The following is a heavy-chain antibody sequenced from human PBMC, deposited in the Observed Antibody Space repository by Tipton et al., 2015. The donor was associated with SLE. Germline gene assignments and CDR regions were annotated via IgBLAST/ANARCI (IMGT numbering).Heavy chain of an antibody. CDR1: GGSFSGYY. Sequence: SLRLSCAVYGGSFSGYYWSWIRQPPGKGLEWMGIIYPGDSDTRYSPSFQGQVTISADKSISTAYLQWSSLKASDTAMYYCANERSWGQGTLVTVSS. CDR2: IYPGDSDT. CDR3: ANERS. V-gene: IGHV5-51*01. J-gene: IGHJ4*02.